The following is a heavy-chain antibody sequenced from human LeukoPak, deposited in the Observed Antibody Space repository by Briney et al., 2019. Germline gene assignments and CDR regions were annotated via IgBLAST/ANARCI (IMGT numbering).Heavy chain of an antibody. CDR3: AKGMSPLPDSFDY. CDR2: ISGSGGST. J-gene: IGHJ4*02. Sequence: GRSLRLSCAASGFTFSSYAMHWVRQAPGKGLEWVSAISGSGGSTYYADSVKGRFTISRDNSKNSLYPQMNSLRAEDTAVYYCAKGMSPLPDSFDYWGQGTLVTVSS. CDR1: GFTFSSYA. V-gene: IGHV3-23*01. D-gene: IGHD1-14*01.